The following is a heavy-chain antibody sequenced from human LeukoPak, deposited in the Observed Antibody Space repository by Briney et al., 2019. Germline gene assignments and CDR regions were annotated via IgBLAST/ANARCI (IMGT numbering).Heavy chain of an antibody. D-gene: IGHD6-13*01. V-gene: IGHV4-61*01. Sequence: PSETLSLTCTVSGGSISSSSYYWSWIRQPPGKGLEWIGYIYYSGSTNYNPSLKSRVTISVDTSKNQFSLKLSSVTAADTAVYYCARGSSSSSHDYWGQGTLVTVSS. CDR3: ARGSSSSSHDY. CDR1: GGSISSSSYY. CDR2: IYYSGST. J-gene: IGHJ4*02.